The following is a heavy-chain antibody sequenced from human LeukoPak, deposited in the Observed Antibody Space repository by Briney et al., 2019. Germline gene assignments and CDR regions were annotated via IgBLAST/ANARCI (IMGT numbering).Heavy chain of an antibody. V-gene: IGHV4-38-2*01. J-gene: IGHJ6*03. D-gene: IGHD1-7*01. Sequence: SETLSLTCAVSGYSISSDYYWGWIRQPPGKGLEWIGSIYHSGSTYYNPSLKSRVTMSVDTSRNQFSLRLTSVTAADTAVYYCARRWNYGRNYYIDVWGKGATVSVSS. CDR1: GYSISSDYY. CDR2: IYHSGST. CDR3: ARRWNYGRNYYIDV.